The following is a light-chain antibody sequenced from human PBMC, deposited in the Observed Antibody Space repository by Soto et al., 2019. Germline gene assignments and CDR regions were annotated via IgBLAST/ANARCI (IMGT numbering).Light chain of an antibody. J-gene: IGKJ4*01. CDR2: TAS. V-gene: IGKV1-8*01. CDR3: LQYFSYPLT. Sequence: AIRMTQSPSSFSASTGDRVTITCRASQGISSHLAWYQVKPGKAPRLLIYTASYLESGVPSRFSGSGSGTXXXXTIXSLQSEDFAVYXCLQYFSYPLTFGGGTKVEIK. CDR1: QGISSH.